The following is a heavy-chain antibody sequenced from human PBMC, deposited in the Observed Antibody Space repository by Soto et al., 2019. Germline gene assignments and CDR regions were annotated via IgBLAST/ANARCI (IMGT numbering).Heavy chain of an antibody. V-gene: IGHV4-34*01. CDR3: ARHANWDTFDY. D-gene: IGHD7-27*01. J-gene: IGHJ4*02. Sequence: SETLSVTCAVYGGSFSGYDWSWIRQPPGKGLEWIGEINHSGSTNYNPSLKSRVTISVDTSKNQFSLKLSSVTAADTAVYYCARHANWDTFDYWGQGTLVTVSS. CDR1: GGSFSGYD. CDR2: INHSGST.